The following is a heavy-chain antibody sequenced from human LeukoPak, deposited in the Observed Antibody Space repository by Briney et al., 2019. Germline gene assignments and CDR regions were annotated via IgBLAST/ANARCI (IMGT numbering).Heavy chain of an antibody. V-gene: IGHV4-39*01. CDR2: IYYSGST. Sequence: SETLSLTCTVSGGSISSSSYYWGWIRQPPGKGLEWIGSIYYSGSTYYNPSLKSRVTISVDTSKNQFSLKLSSVTAADTAVYYCVRSFVRRVVDINADAFDIWGQGTMVTVSS. CDR3: VRSFVRRVVDINADAFDI. CDR1: GGSISSSSYY. J-gene: IGHJ3*02. D-gene: IGHD3-22*01.